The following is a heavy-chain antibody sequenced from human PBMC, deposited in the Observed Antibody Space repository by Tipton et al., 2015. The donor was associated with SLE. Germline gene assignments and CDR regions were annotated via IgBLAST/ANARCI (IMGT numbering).Heavy chain of an antibody. V-gene: IGHV4-59*12. CDR2: IYSNGNT. J-gene: IGHJ4*02. CDR3: ARAIRFFDY. Sequence: TLSLTCSVSGGSINVYYWSWVRQPPGKGLEWIWYIYSNGNTYFNPSLKSRLTISLDTSQNQFSLSLTSVTAADTAVYYCARAIRFFDYWGRGTLVTVSS. D-gene: IGHD2-21*01. CDR1: GGSINVYY.